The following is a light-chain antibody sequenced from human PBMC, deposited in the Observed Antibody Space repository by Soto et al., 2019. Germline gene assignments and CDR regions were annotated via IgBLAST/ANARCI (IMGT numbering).Light chain of an antibody. J-gene: IGKJ1*01. V-gene: IGKV1-5*03. CDR1: QSISSW. CDR3: QQYNSYSAT. CDR2: KAS. Sequence: DIQMTQSPSTLSASVGDRVTITCRASQSISSWLAWYQQKPGKAPKLLIYKASSLESGVPSRFSGSGSGTELTLTISSLQPDDFATYYCQQYNSYSATFGQGTKVDIK.